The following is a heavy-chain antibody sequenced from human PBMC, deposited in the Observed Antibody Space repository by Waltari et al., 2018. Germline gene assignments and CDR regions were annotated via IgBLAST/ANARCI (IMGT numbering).Heavy chain of an antibody. J-gene: IGHJ1*01. CDR3: ARHGDDQAEYFQH. D-gene: IGHD4-17*01. V-gene: IGHV4-38-2*01. Sequence: QVQLQESGPGLVKPSETLSLTCAVSGYSISSGYYWGWIRQPPGKGLEWIGSIYHSGSTYYNPSRKSRVTISVDTSKDQFSLRLSSVTAADTAVYYCARHGDDQAEYFQHWGQGTLVTVSS. CDR2: IYHSGST. CDR1: GYSISSGYY.